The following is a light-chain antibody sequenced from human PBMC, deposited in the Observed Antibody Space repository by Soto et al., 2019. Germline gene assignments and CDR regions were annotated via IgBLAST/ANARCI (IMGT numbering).Light chain of an antibody. CDR2: GAS. J-gene: IGKJ5*01. CDR1: QSVSSSY. CDR3: QLYGSSLF. Sequence: EIVLTQSPGTLSLSPGERATLSCRASQSVSSSYLAWYQQKPGQAPRLLIYGASSRATGIPDRFSGSGSGTDITLTISRLEPEDFSVYYCQLYGSSLFFGQGTRLEIK. V-gene: IGKV3-20*01.